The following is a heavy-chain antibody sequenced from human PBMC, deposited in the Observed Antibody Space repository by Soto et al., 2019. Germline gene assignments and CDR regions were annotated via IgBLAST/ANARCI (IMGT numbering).Heavy chain of an antibody. J-gene: IGHJ6*02. CDR1: GFTFSNFA. Sequence: GGSLRLSXAASGFTFSNFAMYWVRQAPGKGLEWVTVISYDGSHKYYADSVKGRFTISRDNSKNTLYLQMNNLRAEDSAVYFCARDYSYQRAMDVWGQGTTVTVSS. D-gene: IGHD2-15*01. CDR3: ARDYSYQRAMDV. CDR2: ISYDGSHK. V-gene: IGHV3-30-3*01.